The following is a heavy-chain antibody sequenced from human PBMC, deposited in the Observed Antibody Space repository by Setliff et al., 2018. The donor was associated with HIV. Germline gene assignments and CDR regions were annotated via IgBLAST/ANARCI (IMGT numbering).Heavy chain of an antibody. CDR2: LYTSGSA. J-gene: IGHJ4*02. D-gene: IGHD3-22*01. CDR3: AREGGLDYYDSSGHYAY. Sequence: SETLSLTCTVSGGSISSFYWSWIRQPAGKGLEWIGRLYTSGSANYIPSLRSRVTMSVDTSKNQLSLRLSSVTAADTAVYYCAREGGLDYYDSSGHYAYWGQGTLVTVSS. V-gene: IGHV4-4*07. CDR1: GGSISSFY.